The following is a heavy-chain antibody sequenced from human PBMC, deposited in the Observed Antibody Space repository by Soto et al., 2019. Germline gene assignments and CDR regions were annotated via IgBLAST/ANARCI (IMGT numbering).Heavy chain of an antibody. Sequence: ASVKVSCKASGYTFTSYGISWVRRAPGQGLEWMGWISAYNGNTNYAQKLQGRVTMTTDTSTSTAYMELRSLRSDDTAVYYCARAWGPYCSSTSCYTDYYYGMDVWGQGTTVTVSS. V-gene: IGHV1-18*04. CDR3: ARAWGPYCSSTSCYTDYYYGMDV. CDR1: GYTFTSYG. D-gene: IGHD2-2*02. CDR2: ISAYNGNT. J-gene: IGHJ6*02.